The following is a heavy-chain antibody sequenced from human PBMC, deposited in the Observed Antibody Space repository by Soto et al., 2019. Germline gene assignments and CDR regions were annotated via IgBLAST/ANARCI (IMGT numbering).Heavy chain of an antibody. CDR2: INHSGST. V-gene: IGHV4-30-2*01. J-gene: IGHJ6*02. D-gene: IGHD3-10*01. Sequence: SETLSLTCAVSGGSISGGGCSWIWIRQPPGKALEWIGEINHSGSTNYNPSLKSRVTISVDTPKNQFSLKLSSVTAADTAVYYCARGFFTMVRGTFYYYYGMDVWGQGTTVTVSS. CDR3: ARGFFTMVRGTFYYYYGMDV. CDR1: GGSISGGGCS.